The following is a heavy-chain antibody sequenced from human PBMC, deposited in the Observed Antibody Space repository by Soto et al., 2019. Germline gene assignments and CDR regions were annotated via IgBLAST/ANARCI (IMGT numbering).Heavy chain of an antibody. CDR1: GFTFSSYA. CDR3: ARGDDVLLWFGELLSSSYYYGMDV. CDR2: ISYDGSNK. D-gene: IGHD3-10*01. J-gene: IGHJ6*02. V-gene: IGHV3-30-3*01. Sequence: PGGSLRLSCAASGFTFSSYAMHWVRQAPGKGLEWVAVISYDGSNKYYADSVKGRFTISRDNPKNTLYLQMNSLRAEDTAVYYWARGDDVLLWFGELLSSSYYYGMDVWGQGTTVTVSS.